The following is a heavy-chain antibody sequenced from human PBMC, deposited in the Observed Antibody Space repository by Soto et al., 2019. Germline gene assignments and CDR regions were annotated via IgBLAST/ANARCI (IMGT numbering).Heavy chain of an antibody. V-gene: IGHV4-59*01. Sequence: SETLSLTCTVSGGSISSYYWSWIRQPPGKGLEWIGYIYYSGSTNYNPSLKSRVTISVDTSKNQFSLKLSSVTAADTAVYYCASTRRNNYNYYMDVWGKGTTVTVSS. CDR1: GGSISSYY. D-gene: IGHD1-1*01. CDR3: ASTRRNNYNYYMDV. CDR2: IYYSGST. J-gene: IGHJ6*03.